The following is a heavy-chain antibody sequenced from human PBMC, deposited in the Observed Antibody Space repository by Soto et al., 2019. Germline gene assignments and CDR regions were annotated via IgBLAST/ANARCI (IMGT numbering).Heavy chain of an antibody. D-gene: IGHD4-17*01. J-gene: IGHJ4*02. V-gene: IGHV1-69*02. CDR2: IIPMFGIA. Sequence: QVQLVQSGAEVKKTGSSVKVSCKASGGTFCSYTISWVRQAPGQGLEWMGRIIPMFGIANYAQKFQGRVTITADKSTSTAYMELSSLRSEDTAVYYCARGYGDSHDYWGQGTLVTVSS. CDR1: GGTFCSYT. CDR3: ARGYGDSHDY.